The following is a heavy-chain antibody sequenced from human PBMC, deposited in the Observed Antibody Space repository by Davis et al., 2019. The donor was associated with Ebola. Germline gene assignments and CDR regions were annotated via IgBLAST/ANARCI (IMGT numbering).Heavy chain of an antibody. J-gene: IGHJ4*02. CDR3: ARTYDSSTFDY. D-gene: IGHD3-22*01. CDR1: GGSISSYY. V-gene: IGHV4-59*08. Sequence: MPSETLSLTCTVSGGSISSYYWCWIRQPPGKGLEWIGYIYYSGSTNYNPSLKSRVTISVDTSKNQFSLKLSSVTAADTAVYYCARTYDSSTFDYWGQGTLVTVSS. CDR2: IYYSGST.